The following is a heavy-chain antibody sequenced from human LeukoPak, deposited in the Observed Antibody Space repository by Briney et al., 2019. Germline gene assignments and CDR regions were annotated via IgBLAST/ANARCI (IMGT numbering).Heavy chain of an antibody. CDR1: GFSFNNYG. Sequence: GGSLRLSCAASGFSFNNYGMSWVRQAPGKGLEWVSSIRGDDGTTQYADSVKGRFSISRDNSKNTLSLQMNSLRADDTAVYYCARVIGAIDPFDYWGKGALVTVSS. CDR3: ARVIGAIDPFDY. V-gene: IGHV3-23*01. D-gene: IGHD4/OR15-4a*01. J-gene: IGHJ4*02. CDR2: IRGDDGTT.